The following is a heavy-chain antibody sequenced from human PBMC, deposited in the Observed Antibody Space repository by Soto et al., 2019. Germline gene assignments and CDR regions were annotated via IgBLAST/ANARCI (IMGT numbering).Heavy chain of an antibody. CDR3: ATPRQSSGWSSYAMGV. CDR1: GYPFTTYF. J-gene: IGHJ6*02. Sequence: QVQLVQSGAELKKPGVSVKVSCKASGYPFTTYFMNWVRQAPGQGLEWLGVINFSAGTTSYAQKFQGRVTMTRDTSTSTAYMELSSLRSEDTAVYYCATPRQSSGWSSYAMGVWGQGTTVTVSS. D-gene: IGHD6-19*01. V-gene: IGHV1-46*01. CDR2: INFSAGTT.